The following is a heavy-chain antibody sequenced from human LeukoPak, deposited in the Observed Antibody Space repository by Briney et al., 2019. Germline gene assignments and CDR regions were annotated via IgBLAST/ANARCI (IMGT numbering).Heavy chain of an antibody. D-gene: IGHD4-4*01. CDR1: GFVLSDYW. CDR2: IKHDGSEK. J-gene: IGHJ4*02. Sequence: GGSLRLSCAASGFVLSDYWMGWVRRAAGKGLEWVANIKHDGSEKFYLDSVKGRFTISRDNVQNSLFLQMNSLRDEDTAIYYCARISPLHERSNYRPFDQWGQGTLVTVFS. CDR3: ARISPLHERSNYRPFDQ. V-gene: IGHV3-7*01.